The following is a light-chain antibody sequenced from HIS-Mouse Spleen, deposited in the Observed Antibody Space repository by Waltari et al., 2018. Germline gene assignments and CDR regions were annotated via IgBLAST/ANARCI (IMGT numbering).Light chain of an antibody. J-gene: IGLJ3*02. CDR3: LLYYGGAWV. V-gene: IGLV7-43*01. CDR1: TGAVTSGYY. Sequence: QTVVTQDPSLTVSPGGTVTLTCASSTGAVTSGYYPNWFQQKPGQAPRALIYSTSNKRSWTPARFAGSLLGGKAALTLSGVQPEDEAEYYCLLYYGGAWVFGGGTKLTVL. CDR2: STS.